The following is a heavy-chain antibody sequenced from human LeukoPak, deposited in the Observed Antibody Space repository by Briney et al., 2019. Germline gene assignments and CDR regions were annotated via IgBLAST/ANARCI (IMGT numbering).Heavy chain of an antibody. CDR3: ARGGVIIMTPSAY. Sequence: GGSLRLSCVVSGFTFSSYGMHWVRQAPGKGLEWVALIWYDGSNKYYADSVKGRFTISRDNSKNTLYLQMNSLRSDDTAVYYCARGGVIIMTPSAYWGQGTLVTVSS. D-gene: IGHD3-10*01. CDR2: IWYDGSNK. CDR1: GFTFSSYG. V-gene: IGHV3-30*02. J-gene: IGHJ4*02.